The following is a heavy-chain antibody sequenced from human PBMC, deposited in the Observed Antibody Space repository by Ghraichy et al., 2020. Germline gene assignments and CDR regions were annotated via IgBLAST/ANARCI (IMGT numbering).Heavy chain of an antibody. CDR3: ARQGDGYNFRLRWYFDF. J-gene: IGHJ2*01. CDR2: IYYSGRT. Sequence: ETLSLTCTVSGAPISSYYWSWIRQPPGNKLEWIGYIYYSGRTYYNPSLGSGVTISVDTTKNQLSLRFASVTAADTAVYYCARQGDGYNFRLRWYFDFWGRGTLVTVSS. D-gene: IGHD5-24*01. CDR1: GAPISSYY. V-gene: IGHV4-59*08.